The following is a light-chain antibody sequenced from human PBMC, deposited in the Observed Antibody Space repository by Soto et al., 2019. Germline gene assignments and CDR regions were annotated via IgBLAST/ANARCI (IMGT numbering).Light chain of an antibody. V-gene: IGLV1-44*01. CDR2: SNN. CDR1: SSNIGSNT. Sequence: QSVLTQPPSASGTTGQRVTISCSGSSSNIGSNTVNWYQQLPGTAPKLLIYSNNQRPSGVPDRFSGYKSGTSASLAISGLQSEDEADYYCAAWDDSLNGVVFGGGTKLTVL. CDR3: AAWDDSLNGVV. J-gene: IGLJ2*01.